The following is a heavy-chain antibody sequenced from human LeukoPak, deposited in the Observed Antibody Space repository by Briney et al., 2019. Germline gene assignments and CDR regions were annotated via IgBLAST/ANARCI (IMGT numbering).Heavy chain of an antibody. V-gene: IGHV3-23*01. J-gene: IGHJ4*02. CDR2: ISDSGAAT. CDR3: TKGGPYYFDY. Sequence: AGGSLRLSCAASGFTFSSYDMGWVRQAPGKGLEWVSRISDSGAATYYADSVKGRFTISRDNSKNTLYMQLDSLRVEDTAVYYCTKGGPYYFDYWGQGTLVTVSS. CDR1: GFTFSSYD.